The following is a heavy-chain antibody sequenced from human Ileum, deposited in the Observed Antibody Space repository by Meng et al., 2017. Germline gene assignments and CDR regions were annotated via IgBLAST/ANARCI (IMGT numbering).Heavy chain of an antibody. CDR3: ARDRDSSGYYPY. D-gene: IGHD3-22*01. Sequence: QVQLQESGPGMVKPSQTLSLTCTVSGGSISSGDYYWSWIRQPPGKGLEWIGYIYYSGSTYYNPSLKSRLTISVDTSKNQFSLKLSSVTAADTAVYYCARDRDSSGYYPYWGQGTLVTVSS. CDR1: GGSISSGDYY. J-gene: IGHJ4*02. V-gene: IGHV4-30-4*01. CDR2: IYYSGST.